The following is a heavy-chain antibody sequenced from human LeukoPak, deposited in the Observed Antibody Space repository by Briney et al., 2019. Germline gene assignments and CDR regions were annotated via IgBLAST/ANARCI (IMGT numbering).Heavy chain of an antibody. CDR2: IYYSGST. V-gene: IGHV4-59*01. CDR3: ARDQGSGWSAVSYGMDV. J-gene: IGHJ6*02. Sequence: PSETLSLTCAVYGGSFSGYYWSWIRQPPGKGLEWIGYIYYSGSTNYNPSLKSRVTISVDTSKNQFSLKLSSVTAADTAVYYCARDQGSGWSAVSYGMDVWGQGTTVTVSS. D-gene: IGHD6-19*01. CDR1: GGSFSGYY.